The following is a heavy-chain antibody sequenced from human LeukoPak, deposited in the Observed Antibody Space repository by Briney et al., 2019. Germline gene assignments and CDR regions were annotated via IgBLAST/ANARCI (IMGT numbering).Heavy chain of an antibody. J-gene: IGHJ1*01. CDR2: ISGSGGST. V-gene: IGHV3-23*01. Sequence: GSLRLSCAASGFTFISYAMSWVRQPPGKGLEWVSAISGSGGSTYYADCVKGRFTISRDNSKNTLYLQMNSLRAEDTAVYYCAKFPITMIVVVREAYFQHWGQGTLVTVSS. CDR1: GFTFISYA. D-gene: IGHD3-22*01. CDR3: AKFPITMIVVVREAYFQH.